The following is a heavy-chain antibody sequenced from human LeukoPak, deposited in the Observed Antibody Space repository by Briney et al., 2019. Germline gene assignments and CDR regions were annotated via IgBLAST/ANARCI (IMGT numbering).Heavy chain of an antibody. CDR1: GFTFSSYA. V-gene: IGHV3-23*01. Sequence: GGSLRLSCAASGFTFSSYAMSWVRQAPGKGLEWVSAISGSGGSTYYADSVKGRFTISRDNSKNTLYLQMNSLRAEDTAVYYCARADYDTSGYYADYWGQGTLVTVSS. CDR3: ARADYDTSGYYADY. J-gene: IGHJ4*02. D-gene: IGHD3-22*01. CDR2: ISGSGGST.